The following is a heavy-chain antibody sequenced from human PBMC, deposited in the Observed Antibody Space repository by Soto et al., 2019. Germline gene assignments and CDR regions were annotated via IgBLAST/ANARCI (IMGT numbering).Heavy chain of an antibody. D-gene: IGHD4-17*01. V-gene: IGHV3-23*01. J-gene: IGHJ4*02. Sequence: GGSLRLSCAASGFPFSSYAMSWVRQAPGKGLEWVSAISGSGGSTYYADFVKGRFTISRDNSKNPLYLQMNSLRAEDTAVYYCAKGHYGDYGFDYWGQGTLVTVSS. CDR2: ISGSGGST. CDR3: AKGHYGDYGFDY. CDR1: GFPFSSYA.